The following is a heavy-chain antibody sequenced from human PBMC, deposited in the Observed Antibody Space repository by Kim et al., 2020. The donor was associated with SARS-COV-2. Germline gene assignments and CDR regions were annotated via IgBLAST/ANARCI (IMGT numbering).Heavy chain of an antibody. CDR3: AKDQRVRDYYYGMDV. J-gene: IGHJ6*02. V-gene: IGHV3-23*01. CDR2: ISRSGGSI. D-gene: IGHD6-25*01. CDR1: GFTFTNYA. Sequence: GGSLRLSCAASGFTFTNYAMSWVRQAPGKGLEWVSGISRSGGSISYADSVKCRFTISRDNSKNTLYLQMNSLRAEDTGVYYCAKDQRVRDYYYGMDVWGQGTTVTASS.